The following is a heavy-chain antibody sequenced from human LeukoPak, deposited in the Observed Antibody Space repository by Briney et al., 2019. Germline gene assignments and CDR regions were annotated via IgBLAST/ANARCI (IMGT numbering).Heavy chain of an antibody. V-gene: IGHV3-30-3*01. D-gene: IGHD3-10*01. CDR2: ISYDGSNK. Sequence: HSGGSLRLSCAASGFTFSSYAMHWVRQAPGKGLEWVAVISYDGSNKYYADSVKGRFTISRDNSKNTLYLQMNSLRAEDTAVYYCARGEYYYGSGSPSTFDYWGQGTLVTVSS. CDR1: GFTFSSYA. CDR3: ARGEYYYGSGSPSTFDY. J-gene: IGHJ4*02.